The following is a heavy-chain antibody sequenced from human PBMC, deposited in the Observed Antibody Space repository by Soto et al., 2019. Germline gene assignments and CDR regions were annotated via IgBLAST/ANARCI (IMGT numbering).Heavy chain of an antibody. CDR1: GGSISSSSYY. CDR3: ARRGAMTYYFDY. Sequence: QLQLQESGPGLVKPSETLSLTCTVSGGSISSSSYYWGWIRQPPGKGLEWIGCIYYSGSTYYNPSLKSRVTISVDTSKNQFSLKLSSVTAADTAVYYCARRGAMTYYFDYWGQGTLVTVSS. V-gene: IGHV4-39*01. CDR2: IYYSGST. J-gene: IGHJ4*02. D-gene: IGHD3-16*01.